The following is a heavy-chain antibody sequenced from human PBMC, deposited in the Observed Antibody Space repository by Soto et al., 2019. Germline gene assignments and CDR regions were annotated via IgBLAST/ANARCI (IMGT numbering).Heavy chain of an antibody. CDR1: GFTFSSYA. J-gene: IGHJ4*02. V-gene: IGHV3-23*01. CDR3: ATDLTFLRYAVTTAFDY. D-gene: IGHD4-17*01. Sequence: GGSRRLSWAASGFTFSSYAMSWVRQAPGKGREWVSAISGCGGSTYYADSVKGRFTISRDNSKHTLYLQMNSLRAEDTAVYYCATDLTFLRYAVTTAFDYWGQGTLVTVSS. CDR2: ISGCGGST.